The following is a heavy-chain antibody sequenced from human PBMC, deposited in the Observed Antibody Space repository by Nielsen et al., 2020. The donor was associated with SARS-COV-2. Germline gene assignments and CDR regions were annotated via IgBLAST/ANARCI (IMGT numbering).Heavy chain of an antibody. CDR2: IKQDGSEK. CDR3: AGGMDV. V-gene: IGHV3-7*04. Sequence: GEFLKISCAASGFTFSSYWMSWVRQAPGKGLEWVANIKQDGSEKYYVDSVKGRFTISRDNAKNSLYLQMNSLRAEDTAVYYCAGGMDVWGQGTTVTVSS. J-gene: IGHJ6*02. CDR1: GFTFSSYW.